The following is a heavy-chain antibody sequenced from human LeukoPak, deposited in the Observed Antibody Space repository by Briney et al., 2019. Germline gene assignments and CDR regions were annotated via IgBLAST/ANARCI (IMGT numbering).Heavy chain of an antibody. D-gene: IGHD4-11*01. CDR3: ARGQDDYSSFYTWFDP. V-gene: IGHV4-31*03. Sequence: PSETLSLTCTVSGGSISSGGYYWSWIRQRPGKGLEWIGYIYYSGNTYYIPSLKSRLIISIDTSKNQFSLKLSSVTAADTAVYYCARGQDDYSSFYTWFDPWGQGTLVTVSS. J-gene: IGHJ5*02. CDR2: IYYSGNT. CDR1: GGSISSGGYY.